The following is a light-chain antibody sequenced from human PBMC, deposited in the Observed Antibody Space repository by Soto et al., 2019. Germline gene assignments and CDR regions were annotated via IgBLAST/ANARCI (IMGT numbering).Light chain of an antibody. V-gene: IGLV1-40*01. J-gene: IGLJ1*01. CDR3: SSYTSSSTLV. Sequence: QLVLTQPPSVSGAPGQRVTISCTGSNSNIGADYEVYWYQQFPGTAPKLLISNNTNRPSGVPDRFSGSRSGTSASLAITGLQSEDEADYYCSSYTSSSTLVFGTGTKLTVL. CDR1: NSNIGADYE. CDR2: NNT.